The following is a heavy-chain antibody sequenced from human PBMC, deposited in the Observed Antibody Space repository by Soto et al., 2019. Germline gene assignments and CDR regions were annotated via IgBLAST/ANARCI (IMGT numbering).Heavy chain of an antibody. CDR3: ARAGSSGWYGKYYYYYYGMDV. Sequence: ASVKVSCKASGYTFTGYYMHWVRQAPGQGLEWMGWINPNSGGTNYAQKFQGWVTMTRDTSISTAYMELSRRRSDDTAVYYCARAGSSGWYGKYYYYYYGMDVWGQGTTVTVSS. CDR1: GYTFTGYY. D-gene: IGHD6-19*01. J-gene: IGHJ6*02. V-gene: IGHV1-2*04. CDR2: INPNSGGT.